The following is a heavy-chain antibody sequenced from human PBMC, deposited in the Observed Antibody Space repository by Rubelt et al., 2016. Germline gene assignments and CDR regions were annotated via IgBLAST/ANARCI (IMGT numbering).Heavy chain of an antibody. V-gene: IGHV7-4-1*02. CDR1: GCTFTSYG. J-gene: IGHJ4*02. Sequence: QVQLVQSGAEVKKPGASVKVSCKASGCTFTSYGISWVRQAPGQGLEWMGWINTNTGNPTYAQGFTGRFVFSLDTSVSTAYLQSSSLKAEDTAVYYCAREYGSGRRVFDYWGQGTLVTVSS. D-gene: IGHD3-10*01. CDR2: INTNTGNP. CDR3: AREYGSGRRVFDY.